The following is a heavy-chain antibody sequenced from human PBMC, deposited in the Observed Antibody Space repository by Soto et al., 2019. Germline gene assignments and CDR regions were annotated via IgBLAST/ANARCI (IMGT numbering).Heavy chain of an antibody. CDR3: AKVAGGCYSREYFQH. V-gene: IGHV3-30-3*01. D-gene: IGHD2-15*01. Sequence: GGSLRLSCAASGFTFSSYAMHWVRRAPGKGLEWVAVISYDGSNKYYADSVKGRFTISRDNSKNTLYLQMNSLRAEDTAVYYCAKVAGGCYSREYFQHWGQGTLVTVSS. CDR2: ISYDGSNK. CDR1: GFTFSSYA. J-gene: IGHJ1*01.